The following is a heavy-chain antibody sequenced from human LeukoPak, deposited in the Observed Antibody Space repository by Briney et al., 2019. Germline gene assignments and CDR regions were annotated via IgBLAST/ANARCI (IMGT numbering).Heavy chain of an antibody. CDR1: GFTFSTYW. CDR3: ARDSSGYQ. J-gene: IGHJ4*02. V-gene: IGHV3-7*01. Sequence: GGSLRLSCAASGFTFSTYWMSWVRQAPGKGLEWVANIKEDGSEKYYGDSVKGRFTISRDNAKNSLYLEMSSLRVEDTAVYYCARDSSGYQWGQGTLVTVSS. CDR2: IKEDGSEK. D-gene: IGHD3-22*01.